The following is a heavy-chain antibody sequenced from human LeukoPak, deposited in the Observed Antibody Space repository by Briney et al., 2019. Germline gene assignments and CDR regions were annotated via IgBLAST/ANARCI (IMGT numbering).Heavy chain of an antibody. Sequence: NTSETLSLTCTVSGGSISSYYWSWIRQPPGKGLEWIGYIYYSGSTNYNPSLKSRVTISVDTSKNQFSLKLSPVTAADTAVYYCARGSGYYYYYMDVWGKGTTVTVSS. CDR3: ARGSGYYYYYMDV. CDR1: GGSISSYY. D-gene: IGHD7-27*01. CDR2: IYYSGST. V-gene: IGHV4-59*01. J-gene: IGHJ6*03.